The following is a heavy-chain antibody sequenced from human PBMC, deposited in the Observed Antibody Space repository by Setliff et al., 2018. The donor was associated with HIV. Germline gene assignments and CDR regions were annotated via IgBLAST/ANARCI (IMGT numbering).Heavy chain of an antibody. CDR1: GGSISSSSHY. CDR3: ARVSRGGSSPGWFDP. V-gene: IGHV4-39*07. Sequence: ASETLSLTCTVSGGSISSSSHYWGWTRQPPGKGLEWIGSIYYSGGTYYNPSLKSRVTISVDTSKNQFSLKLSSVTAADTAVYYCARVSRGGSSPGWFDPWGQGTLVTVSS. D-gene: IGHD6-6*01. CDR2: IYYSGGT. J-gene: IGHJ5*02.